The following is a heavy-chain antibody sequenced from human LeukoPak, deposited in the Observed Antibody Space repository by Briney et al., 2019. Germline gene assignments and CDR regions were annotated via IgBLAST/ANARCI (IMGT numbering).Heavy chain of an antibody. J-gene: IGHJ4*02. Sequence: PGGSLRLSCAASGFTFSSYGMHWVRQAPGKGLEWVAVIWYDGSNKYYADSVKGRFTISRDNSKNTLYLQMNSLRAEDTAVYYCARQYYDILTGYRSYYFDYWGQGTLVTVSS. CDR2: IWYDGSNK. CDR3: ARQYYDILTGYRSYYFDY. V-gene: IGHV3-33*01. D-gene: IGHD3-9*01. CDR1: GFTFSSYG.